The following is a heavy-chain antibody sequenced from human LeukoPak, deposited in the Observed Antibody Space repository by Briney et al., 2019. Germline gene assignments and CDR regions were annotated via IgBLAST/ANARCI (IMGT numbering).Heavy chain of an antibody. CDR3: ARDGIVVVPAAMSVGAPPPNWYFDL. D-gene: IGHD2-2*01. V-gene: IGHV4-30-4*02. CDR1: GGSISSGDYY. CDR2: IYYSGST. Sequence: SETLSLTCTVSGGSISSGDYYWSWIRQPPGKGLEWIGYIYYSGSTYYNPSLKSRVTISVDTSKNQFSLKLSSVTAADTAVYYCARDGIVVVPAAMSVGAPPPNWYFDLWGRGTLVTVSS. J-gene: IGHJ2*01.